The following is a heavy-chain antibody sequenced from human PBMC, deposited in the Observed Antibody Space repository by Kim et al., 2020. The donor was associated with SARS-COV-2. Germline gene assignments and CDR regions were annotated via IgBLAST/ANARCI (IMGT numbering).Heavy chain of an antibody. CDR1: GFTFSSYG. J-gene: IGHJ4*02. Sequence: GGSLRLSCAASGFTFSSYGMHWVRQAPGKGLEWVAVISYDGSNKYYADSVKGRFTISRDNSKNTLYLQMNSLRAEDTAVYYCAKGPGDYGDYILDYWGQG. CDR3: AKGPGDYGDYILDY. D-gene: IGHD4-17*01. CDR2: ISYDGSNK. V-gene: IGHV3-30*18.